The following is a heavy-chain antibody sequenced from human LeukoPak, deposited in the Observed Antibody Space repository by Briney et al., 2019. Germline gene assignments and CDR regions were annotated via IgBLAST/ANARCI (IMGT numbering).Heavy chain of an antibody. CDR2: ISSSGSTI. V-gene: IGHV3-48*03. J-gene: IGHJ4*02. Sequence: SGGSLRLSXAASGFTFSSYEMNWVRQAPGKGLEWVSYISSSGSTIYYADSVKGRFTISRENAKNSLYLQMNSLRAEDTAVYYCARARTRSWIQLWTLDYWGQGTLVTVSS. D-gene: IGHD5-18*01. CDR1: GFTFSSYE. CDR3: ARARTRSWIQLWTLDY.